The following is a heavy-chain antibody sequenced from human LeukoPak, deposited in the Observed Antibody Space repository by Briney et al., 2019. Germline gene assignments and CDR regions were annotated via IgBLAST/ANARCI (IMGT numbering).Heavy chain of an antibody. Sequence: QPGGSLRLSCAASGFTISSYAMSWIRQTPGKGLEWVSAISISGATTHYADSVKGRFTISRDNSKNTMYLEVNSLRAEDTAIYYCAKEYKVGTTTKCFQHWGQGTLVTVSS. CDR3: AKEYKVGTTTKCFQH. CDR2: ISISGATT. V-gene: IGHV3-23*01. D-gene: IGHD1-26*01. CDR1: GFTISSYA. J-gene: IGHJ1*01.